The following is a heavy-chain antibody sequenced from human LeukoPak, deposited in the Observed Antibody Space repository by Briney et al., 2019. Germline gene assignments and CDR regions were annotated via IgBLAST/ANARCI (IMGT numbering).Heavy chain of an antibody. CDR2: INPNNGGT. Sequence: GASVKVSCKASGYRFTDYYVHWVRQAPGQGLEWMGWINPNNGGTNYAQRFHGRVTMTRDTSITTAYMELNRLTSDDTALYYCARELGFCSSSSCPLYHYWGQGTLVTVSS. V-gene: IGHV1-2*02. CDR3: ARELGFCSSSSCPLYHY. CDR1: GYRFTDYY. D-gene: IGHD2-2*01. J-gene: IGHJ4*02.